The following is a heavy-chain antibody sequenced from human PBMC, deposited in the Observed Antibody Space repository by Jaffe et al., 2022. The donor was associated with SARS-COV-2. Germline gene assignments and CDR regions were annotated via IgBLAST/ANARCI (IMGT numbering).Heavy chain of an antibody. CDR3: ARGDGSGWYRVGRSDAFDI. D-gene: IGHD6-19*01. J-gene: IGHJ3*02. V-gene: IGHV3-74*01. CDR2: INSDGSST. CDR1: GFTFSSYW. Sequence: EVQLVESGGGLVQPGGSLRLSCAASGFTFSSYWMHWVRQAPGKGLVWVSRINSDGSSTSYADSVKGRFTISRDNAKNTLYLQMNSLRAEDTAVYYCARGDGSGWYRVGRSDAFDIWGQGTMVTVSS.